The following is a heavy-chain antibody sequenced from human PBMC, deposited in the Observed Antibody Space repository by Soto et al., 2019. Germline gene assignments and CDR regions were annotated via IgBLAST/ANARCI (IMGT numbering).Heavy chain of an antibody. J-gene: IGHJ3*02. CDR2: ISSNGGST. CDR3: ARDSDAFDI. CDR1: GFTFSSFA. V-gene: IGHV3-64*01. Sequence: GGSLRLSCAASGFTFSSFAMHWVRQAPGKGLEYVSAISSNGGSTYYANSVKGRFTISRDNSKNTLYLQMGSLRAEDMAVYYCARDSDAFDIWGQGTMVTVS.